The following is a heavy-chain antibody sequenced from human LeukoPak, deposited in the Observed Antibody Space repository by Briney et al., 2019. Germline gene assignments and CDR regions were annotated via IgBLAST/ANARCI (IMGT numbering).Heavy chain of an antibody. V-gene: IGHV3-23*01. Sequence: GGSLRLSCAASGITFSTYAMSWIRQAPGKGLEWVSAISDSGGSTYYADSVKGRFSISRDNSKNTLYLQMNSLRAEDTAVYYCARDRMVYEYWGQGTRVTLSS. CDR1: GITFSTYA. D-gene: IGHD2-8*01. CDR3: ARDRMVYEY. CDR2: ISDSGGST. J-gene: IGHJ4*02.